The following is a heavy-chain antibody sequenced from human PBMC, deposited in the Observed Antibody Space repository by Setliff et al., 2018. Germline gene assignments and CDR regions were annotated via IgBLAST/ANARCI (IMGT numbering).Heavy chain of an antibody. CDR3: ATGFLRYEILTGYYQRPHYFEY. D-gene: IGHD3-9*01. CDR2: TIPIFGTT. V-gene: IGHV1-69*05. CDR1: GGTFSSYG. J-gene: IGHJ4*02. Sequence: GASVKVSCKASGGTFSSYGISWVRQAPGQGLEWMGGTIPIFGTTNYAQKFQDRVTIITDESTSTAYMELSSLRSEDTAVYYCATGFLRYEILTGYYQRPHYFEYWGQGTLVTVSS.